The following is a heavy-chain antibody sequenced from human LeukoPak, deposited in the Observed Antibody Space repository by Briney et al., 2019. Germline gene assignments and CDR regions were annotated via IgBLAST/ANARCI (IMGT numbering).Heavy chain of an antibody. J-gene: IGHJ6*04. V-gene: IGHV3-20*04. D-gene: IGHD3-10*02. CDR1: GFTFSRHS. CDR3: AELGITMIGGV. CDR2: INWNGSGA. Sequence: GGSLRLSCAASGFTFSRHSINWVRQAPGKGLEWVSGINWNGSGAGYADSVKGRFTISRDNAKNSLYLQMNSLRAEDTAVYYCAELGITMIGGVWGKGTTVTISS.